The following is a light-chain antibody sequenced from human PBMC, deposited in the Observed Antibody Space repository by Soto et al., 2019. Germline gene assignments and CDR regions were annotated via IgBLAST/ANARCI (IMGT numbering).Light chain of an antibody. V-gene: IGLV2-11*01. CDR2: DVS. Sequence: QSVLTQPRSVSGSPGQSVTISCTGTXSDVGGYNYVSWYKQHPDKAPKVMIYDVSKRPSGVPDRFSGSKSGNTASLTISGLQAEDEADYYCCSYAGSYTYVFGSGTKVTV. CDR1: XSDVGGYNY. CDR3: CSYAGSYTYV. J-gene: IGLJ1*01.